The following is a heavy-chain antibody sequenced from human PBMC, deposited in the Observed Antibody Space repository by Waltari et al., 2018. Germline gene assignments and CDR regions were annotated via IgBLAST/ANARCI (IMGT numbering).Heavy chain of an antibody. D-gene: IGHD2-2*01. CDR1: GYTFTSYY. CDR3: ARGTNYCSSTSCYLRTGDAFDI. CDR2: INPSGGST. Sequence: QVQLVQSGAEVKKPGASVKVSCKASGYTFTSYYMHWVRQAPGQGLEWMGIINPSGGSTSYAQKFQGRVTMTRDTSTSTVYMELSSLRSEDTAVYYCARGTNYCSSTSCYLRTGDAFDIWGQGTMVTVSS. V-gene: IGHV1-46*01. J-gene: IGHJ3*02.